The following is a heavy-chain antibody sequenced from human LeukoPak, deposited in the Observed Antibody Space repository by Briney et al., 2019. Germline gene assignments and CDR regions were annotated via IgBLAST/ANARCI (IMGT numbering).Heavy chain of an antibody. CDR3: ARASEDYYYYMDV. D-gene: IGHD1-14*01. Sequence: SETLSLTCTVSGGSISSYFWSWIRQPPGKGLQWIGYTYYSGSTIYNPSLKSRVTISVDTSKNQFSLKLSSVTAADTAVYYCARASEDYYYYMDVWGKGTTVTISS. CDR2: TYYSGST. J-gene: IGHJ6*03. CDR1: GGSISSYF. V-gene: IGHV4-59*01.